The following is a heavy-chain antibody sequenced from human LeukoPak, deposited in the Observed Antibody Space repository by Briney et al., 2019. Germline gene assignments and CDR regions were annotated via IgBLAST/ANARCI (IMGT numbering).Heavy chain of an antibody. CDR1: GGSFSGYY. CDR3: ARGRRITMVRGVILKGVYYFDY. J-gene: IGHJ4*02. D-gene: IGHD3-10*01. CDR2: INHSGST. V-gene: IGHV4-34*01. Sequence: SETLSLTCAVYGGSFSGYYWSWIRQPPGKGLEWIGEINHSGSTNYNPSLKSRVTISVDTSKNQFSLKLSSVTAADTAVYYCARGRRITMVRGVILKGVYYFDYWGQGTLVTVSS.